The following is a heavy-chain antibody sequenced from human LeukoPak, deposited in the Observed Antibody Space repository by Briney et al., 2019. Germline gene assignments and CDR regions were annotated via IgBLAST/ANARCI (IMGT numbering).Heavy chain of an antibody. D-gene: IGHD3-22*01. CDR3: ARDRDSSGYYD. V-gene: IGHV3-30*03. CDR1: GFTFSSYG. J-gene: IGHJ4*02. CDR2: ISYDGSNK. Sequence: GGSLRLFCAASGFTFSSYGMHWVRQAPGKGLEWVAVISYDGSNKYYADSVKGRFTISRDNAKNSLYLQMNSLRAEDTAVYYCARDRDSSGYYDWGQGTLVTVSS.